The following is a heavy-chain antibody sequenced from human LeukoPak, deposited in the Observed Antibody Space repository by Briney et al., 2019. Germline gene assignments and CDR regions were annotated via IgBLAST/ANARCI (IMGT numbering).Heavy chain of an antibody. D-gene: IGHD5-18*01. Sequence: GASVKVSCKASGYTFTCYYMHWVRQATGQGLEWMGWMNPNSGHTGYAQKFQGRVTMTRNTSVSTAYMELSSLTSEDTAVYYCTRNTAGARYFQRWGQGTLVTVSS. V-gene: IGHV1-8*02. CDR3: TRNTAGARYFQR. J-gene: IGHJ1*01. CDR1: GYTFTCYY. CDR2: MNPNSGHT.